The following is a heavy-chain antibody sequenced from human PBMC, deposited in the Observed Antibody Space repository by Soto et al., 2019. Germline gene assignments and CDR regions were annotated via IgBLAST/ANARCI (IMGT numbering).Heavy chain of an antibody. CDR1: GGSIGSYY. Sequence: PSETLALTCTVSGGSIGSYYWSWIRQPPGKGLEWIGYIYYSGSTNYNPSLKSRVTISVDTSKNQFSLKLSSVTAADTAVYYCARAGGQWLAHFXYWGQGTLVXVSS. J-gene: IGHJ4*02. D-gene: IGHD6-19*01. CDR2: IYYSGST. V-gene: IGHV4-59*01. CDR3: ARAGGQWLAHFXY.